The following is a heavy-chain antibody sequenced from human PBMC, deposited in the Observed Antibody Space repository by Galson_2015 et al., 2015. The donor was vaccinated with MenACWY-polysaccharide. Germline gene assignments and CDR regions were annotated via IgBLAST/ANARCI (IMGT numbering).Heavy chain of an antibody. J-gene: IGHJ4*02. V-gene: IGHV3-21*01. CDR1: GFTFRSYG. D-gene: IGHD2-2*01. CDR3: ARVGAAPTSCSSPDY. Sequence: SLRLSCAASGFTFRSYGMSWVRQAPGKGLEWVSSISTTGTNIYDADSLKGRFTISRDNAKRSLYLQMNSLRAEDTAVYYCARVGAAPTSCSSPDYWGQGTLVAVSS. CDR2: ISTTGTNI.